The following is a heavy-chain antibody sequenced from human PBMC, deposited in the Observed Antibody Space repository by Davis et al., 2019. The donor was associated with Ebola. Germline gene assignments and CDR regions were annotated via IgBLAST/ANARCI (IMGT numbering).Heavy chain of an antibody. Sequence: SVKVSCKTSGGTFSSYAISWVRQAPGQGLGWMGGIIPILDIANYAQKFQGRVTIIADKSTTTAYMELSSLRSEDTAVYYCARTHYDFWSGNSRTRYYYMDVWGKGTTVTVSS. J-gene: IGHJ6*03. V-gene: IGHV1-69*10. CDR1: GGTFSSYA. CDR3: ARTHYDFWSGNSRTRYYYMDV. CDR2: IIPILDIA. D-gene: IGHD3-3*01.